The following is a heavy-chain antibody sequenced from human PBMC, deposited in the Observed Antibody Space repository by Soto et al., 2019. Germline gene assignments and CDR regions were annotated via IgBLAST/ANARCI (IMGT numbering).Heavy chain of an antibody. D-gene: IGHD3-22*01. CDR3: ARGTFYDSSGYYIYYFDY. Sequence: SETLSLTCTVSGGSISSYYWSWIRQPPGKGLEWIGYIYYSGSTNYNPSLKSRVTISVDTSKNQFSLKLSSVTAADTAVYYCARGTFYDSSGYYIYYFDYWGQGTLVTVSS. CDR1: GGSISSYY. CDR2: IYYSGST. J-gene: IGHJ4*02. V-gene: IGHV4-59*01.